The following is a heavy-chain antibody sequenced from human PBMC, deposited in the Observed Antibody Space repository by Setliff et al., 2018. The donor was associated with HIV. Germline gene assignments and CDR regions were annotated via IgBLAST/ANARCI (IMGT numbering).Heavy chain of an antibody. D-gene: IGHD6-19*01. Sequence: PGGSLRLSCAASGFTFSSYWMSWVRQAPGKGLEWVANIKQDGSEKYYVDSVKGRFTISRDNAKNSLYLQMNSLRAEDTAVYYCARAPIAVAGPFDYWGQGTLVTVSS. CDR1: GFTFSSYW. CDR2: IKQDGSEK. J-gene: IGHJ4*02. CDR3: ARAPIAVAGPFDY. V-gene: IGHV3-7*01.